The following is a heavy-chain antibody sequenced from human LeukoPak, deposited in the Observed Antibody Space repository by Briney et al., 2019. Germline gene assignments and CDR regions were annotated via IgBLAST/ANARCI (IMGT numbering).Heavy chain of an antibody. V-gene: IGHV1-69*13. Sequence: EASVKVSCKASGGTFSSYAISWVRQAPGQGLEWMGGIIPIFGTANYAQKFQGRVTITADESTSTAYMELSSLRSEDTAVYYCARDRRIAVAGTYYYYGMDVWGQGTTVTVSS. CDR3: ARDRRIAVAGTYYYYGMDV. D-gene: IGHD6-19*01. J-gene: IGHJ6*02. CDR2: IIPIFGTA. CDR1: GGTFSSYA.